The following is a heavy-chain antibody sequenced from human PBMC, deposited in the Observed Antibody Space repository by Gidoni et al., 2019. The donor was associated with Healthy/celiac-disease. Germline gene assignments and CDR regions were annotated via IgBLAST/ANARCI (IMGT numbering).Heavy chain of an antibody. CDR1: CGSISSYY. Sequence: QVQLQESCPGLVTPSETLSPTCTVSCGSISSYYWSWIRQPPGKGLEWIGYIYYSGSTTYNPSLKSRVTISVDTSKNQFALKLSSVTAADTAVYYGARGADYGDYLDYWGQGTLVTVSS. D-gene: IGHD3-16*01. CDR3: ARGADYGDYLDY. J-gene: IGHJ4*02. CDR2: IYYSGST. V-gene: IGHV4-59*01.